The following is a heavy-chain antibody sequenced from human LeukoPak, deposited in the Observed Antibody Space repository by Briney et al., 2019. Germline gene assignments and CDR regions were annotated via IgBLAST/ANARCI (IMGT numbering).Heavy chain of an antibody. CDR3: TRTSMEQDGYVGYYYYYYYMDV. D-gene: IGHD5-24*01. J-gene: IGHJ6*03. CDR2: VISKAYGGTT. V-gene: IGHV3-49*04. Sequence: GSLRLSCAASGFRFSDHDLNWVRQAPGKGLEWVGFVISKAYGGTTEYAASVKGRFTISRDDSKSIAYLQMNSLKTEDTAVYYCTRTSMEQDGYVGYYYYYYYMDVWGKGTTVTVSS. CDR1: GFRFSDHD.